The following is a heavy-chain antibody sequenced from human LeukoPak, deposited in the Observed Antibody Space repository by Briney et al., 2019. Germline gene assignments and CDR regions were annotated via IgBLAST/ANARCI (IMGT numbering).Heavy chain of an antibody. CDR2: IKSKTDGGTT. CDR1: GFTFSNAW. CDR3: TTGATMIVVEEVDY. D-gene: IGHD3-22*01. V-gene: IGHV3-15*01. J-gene: IGHJ4*02. Sequence: GGSLRLSCAASGFTFSNAWMSWVRQAPGKGLEWVGRIKSKTDGGTTDYAAPVKGRFTISRDDSKNTLYLQMNSLKTEDTAVHYCTTGATMIVVEEVDYWGQGTLVTVSS.